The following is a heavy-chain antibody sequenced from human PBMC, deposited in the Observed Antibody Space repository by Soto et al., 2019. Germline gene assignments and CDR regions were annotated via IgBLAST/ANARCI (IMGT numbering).Heavy chain of an antibody. V-gene: IGHV3-74*01. D-gene: IGHD2-15*01. CDR2: IDNAGSSA. Sequence: GGSLRLSCAASGFTFSIYWMHWVRQAPGKGPVWVSRIDNAGSSARYADSVKGRFTISRDNSKNTVYLQMNSLRAEDTAVYYCAKGRRRDLNIVFEPEFDYWGQGTLVTVS. CDR1: GFTFSIYW. J-gene: IGHJ4*02. CDR3: AKGRRRDLNIVFEPEFDY.